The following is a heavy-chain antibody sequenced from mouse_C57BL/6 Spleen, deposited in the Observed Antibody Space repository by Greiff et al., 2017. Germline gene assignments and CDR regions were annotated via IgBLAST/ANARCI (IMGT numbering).Heavy chain of an antibody. CDR1: GYTFTSYW. Sequence: VQLQQPGAELVRPGSSVKLSCKASGYTFTSYWMPWVKQRPIQGLEWIGNIDPSDSETHYNQKFKDKATLTVDKSSSTAYIQLSSLTSEYSAVYDCARYHGSSYDYAMDYWGQGTSVTVSS. CDR2: IDPSDSET. V-gene: IGHV1-52*01. D-gene: IGHD1-1*01. CDR3: ARYHGSSYDYAMDY. J-gene: IGHJ4*01.